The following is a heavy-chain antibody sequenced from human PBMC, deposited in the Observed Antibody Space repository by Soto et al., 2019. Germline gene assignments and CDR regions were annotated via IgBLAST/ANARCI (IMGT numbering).Heavy chain of an antibody. D-gene: IGHD2-2*02. CDR3: ARDLYCSSTSCYNGGVDY. V-gene: IGHV1-18*04. J-gene: IGHJ4*02. Sequence: QVQLVQSGAEVKKPGASVKVSCKASGYTFTSYGISWVRQAPGQGLERMGWISAYNGNTNYAQKLQGRVTMTTDTSTSTAYMELRSLRSDDTAVYYCARDLYCSSTSCYNGGVDYWGQGTLVTVSS. CDR2: ISAYNGNT. CDR1: GYTFTSYG.